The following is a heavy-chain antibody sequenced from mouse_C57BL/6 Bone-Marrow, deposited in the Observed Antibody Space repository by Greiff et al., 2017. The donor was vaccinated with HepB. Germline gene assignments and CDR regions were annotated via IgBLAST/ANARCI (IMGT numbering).Heavy chain of an antibody. CDR3: TTLYYYGSSYWFAY. CDR2: IDPENGDT. CDR1: GFNIKDDY. J-gene: IGHJ3*01. Sequence: VQLQQSGAELVRPGASVKLSCTASGFNIKDDYMHWVKQRPEQGLEWIGWIDPENGDTEYASKFQGKATITAGTSSNTAYLQLSSLTSEDTAVYYCTTLYYYGSSYWFAYWGQGTLVTVSA. D-gene: IGHD1-1*01. V-gene: IGHV14-4*01.